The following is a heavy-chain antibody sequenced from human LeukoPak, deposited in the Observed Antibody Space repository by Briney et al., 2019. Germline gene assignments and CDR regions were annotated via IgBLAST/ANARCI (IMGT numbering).Heavy chain of an antibody. J-gene: IGHJ4*02. CDR3: ARDASDIVVVPAAVGGY. CDR1: GFTFSNYY. Sequence: PGGSLRLSCAASGFTFSNYYMSWVRQAPGKGLEWVAYISSSGSTIYYADSVKGRFTISRDNAKNSLYLQMNSLRAEDTAVYYCARDASDIVVVPAAVGGYWRQATLVTVSS. CDR2: ISSSGSTI. D-gene: IGHD2-2*01. V-gene: IGHV3-11*01.